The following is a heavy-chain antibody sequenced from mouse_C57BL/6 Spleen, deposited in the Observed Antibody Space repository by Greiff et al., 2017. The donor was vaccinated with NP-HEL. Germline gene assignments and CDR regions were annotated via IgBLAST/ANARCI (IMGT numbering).Heavy chain of an antibody. CDR1: GFTFSDYY. CDR2: INYDGSST. J-gene: IGHJ1*03. CDR3: ARDLYYYGSSWYFDV. V-gene: IGHV5-16*01. Sequence: EVQRVESEGGLVQPGSSMKLSCTASGFTFSDYYMAWVRQVPEKGLEWVANINYDGSSTYYLDSLKSRFIISRDNAKNILYLQMSSLKSEDTATYYCARDLYYYGSSWYFDVWGTGTTVTVSS. D-gene: IGHD1-1*01.